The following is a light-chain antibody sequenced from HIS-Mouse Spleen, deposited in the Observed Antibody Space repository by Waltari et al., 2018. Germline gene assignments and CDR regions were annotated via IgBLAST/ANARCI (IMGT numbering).Light chain of an antibody. V-gene: IGLV2-8*01. Sequence: QSALTQPPSASGPPGQPVTISCTGTSRDVGGYNYVTWYQQHPGKAPKLMIYEVSKRPSGVPDRFSGSKSGNTASLTVSGLQAEDEADYYCSSYAGSNNLGVFGTGTKVTVL. CDR1: SRDVGGYNY. CDR2: EVS. J-gene: IGLJ1*01. CDR3: SSYAGSNNLGV.